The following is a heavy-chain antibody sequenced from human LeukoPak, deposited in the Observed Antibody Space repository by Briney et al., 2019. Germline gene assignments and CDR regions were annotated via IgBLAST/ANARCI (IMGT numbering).Heavy chain of an antibody. D-gene: IGHD2-15*01. Sequence: PSETLSLTCTVSGYSISSGYYWSWIRQPPGKGLEWIGYIYYSGSTNYNPSLKSRVTISVDTSKNQFSLKLSSVTAADTAVYYCARGPDAYCSGGSCYWRPGLFTFDYWGQGTLVTVSS. J-gene: IGHJ4*02. V-gene: IGHV4-61*01. CDR3: ARGPDAYCSGGSCYWRPGLFTFDY. CDR1: GYSISSGYY. CDR2: IYYSGST.